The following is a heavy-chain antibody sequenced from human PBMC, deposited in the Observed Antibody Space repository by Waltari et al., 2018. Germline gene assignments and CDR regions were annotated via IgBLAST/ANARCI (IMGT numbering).Heavy chain of an antibody. J-gene: IGHJ4*02. Sequence: EVQLVESGGGLVQPGGSLRLSCVASGFTFSSYSMNWVRQAPGKGLGWFSYSSSSSSTIYYADSVKGRFTISRDNAKNSLYLQMNSLRAEDTAVYYCAREYGGYLDYWGQGTLVTVSS. CDR1: GFTFSSYS. CDR3: AREYGGYLDY. D-gene: IGHD3-22*01. V-gene: IGHV3-48*01. CDR2: SSSSSSTI.